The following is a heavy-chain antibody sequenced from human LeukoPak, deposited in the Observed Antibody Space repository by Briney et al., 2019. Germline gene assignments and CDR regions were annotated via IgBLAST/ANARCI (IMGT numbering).Heavy chain of an antibody. D-gene: IGHD2-2*03. J-gene: IGHJ5*02. Sequence: GGSLRLSCIASGFIFTNYGMHWVRQAPGKGLDWVAFIRFDESDKNYADSVKGRFTVSRGNSKNTVYLQMSSLRPDDTAVYYCVKDGYCSSASCYAGHWFDAWGRGTLVTVSS. CDR1: GFIFTNYG. CDR2: IRFDESDK. CDR3: VKDGYCSSASCYAGHWFDA. V-gene: IGHV3-30*02.